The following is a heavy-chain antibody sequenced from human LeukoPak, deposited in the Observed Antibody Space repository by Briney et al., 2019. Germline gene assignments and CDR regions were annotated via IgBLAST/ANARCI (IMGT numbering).Heavy chain of an antibody. CDR2: ISWDGGST. V-gene: IGHV3-43D*03. CDR3: AKDRDPYYVDGDYSPFDY. Sequence: PGGSLRLSCAASGFTFDDYAMHWVRQAPGKGLEWVSLISWDGGSTYYADSVKGRFTISRDNSKNSLYLQMNSLRAEDTALYYCAKDRDPYYVDGDYSPFDYWGQGTLVTVSS. J-gene: IGHJ4*02. D-gene: IGHD4-17*01. CDR1: GFTFDDYA.